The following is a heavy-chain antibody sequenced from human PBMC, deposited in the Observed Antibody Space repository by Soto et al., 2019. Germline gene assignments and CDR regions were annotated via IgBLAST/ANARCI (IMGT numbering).Heavy chain of an antibody. CDR1: GFTFSSYA. Sequence: GGSMRLSCAASGFTFSSYAMSWVRQAPGKGLEWVSAISGSGGSTYYADSVKGRFTISRDNSKNTLYLQMNSLRAEDTAVYYCANGAAADPSVYYYYMDVWGKGTTVTVSS. V-gene: IGHV3-23*01. CDR3: ANGAAADPSVYYYYMDV. D-gene: IGHD6-13*01. J-gene: IGHJ6*03. CDR2: ISGSGGST.